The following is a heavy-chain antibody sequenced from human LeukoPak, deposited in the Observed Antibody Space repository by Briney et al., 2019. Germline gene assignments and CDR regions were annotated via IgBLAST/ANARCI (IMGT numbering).Heavy chain of an antibody. V-gene: IGHV3-48*01. J-gene: IGHJ4*02. Sequence: PGGSLRLSCAASGFTFSSYSMNWVRQAPGKGLEWVSYISSSSSTIYYADSVKGRFTISRDNAKNSLYLQMNSLRAEDTAVYYCAKSGAYCGGDCFGYWGQGTLVTVSS. D-gene: IGHD2-21*01. CDR3: AKSGAYCGGDCFGY. CDR2: ISSSSSTI. CDR1: GFTFSSYS.